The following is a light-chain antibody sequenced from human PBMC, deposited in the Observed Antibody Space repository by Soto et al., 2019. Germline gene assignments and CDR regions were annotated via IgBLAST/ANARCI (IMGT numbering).Light chain of an antibody. Sequence: EIVLTQSPATLSLSPGERAPLSCRASQSVISYLAWYQQKPGQAPRILIYDASNRETGIPARFSGSGSGTEFTLTISSLEPEDFAVYYCQQRSNWPRTFGQGTKVDIK. CDR3: QQRSNWPRT. J-gene: IGKJ1*01. CDR2: DAS. CDR1: QSVISY. V-gene: IGKV3-11*01.